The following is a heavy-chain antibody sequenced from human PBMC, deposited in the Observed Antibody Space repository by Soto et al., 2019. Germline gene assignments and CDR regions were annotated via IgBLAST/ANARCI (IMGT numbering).Heavy chain of an antibody. Sequence: GGSLRLSCAASGFTFSNAWMNWVRQAPGKGLEWVGRIKSKTDGGTTDYAAPVKGRFTISRDDSKNTLYLQMNSLKTEDTAVYYCTTDDQWLRLGCYRYWGQGTLVTVSS. CDR2: IKSKTDGGTT. D-gene: IGHD5-12*01. CDR3: TTDDQWLRLGCYRY. J-gene: IGHJ4*02. CDR1: GFTFSNAW. V-gene: IGHV3-15*07.